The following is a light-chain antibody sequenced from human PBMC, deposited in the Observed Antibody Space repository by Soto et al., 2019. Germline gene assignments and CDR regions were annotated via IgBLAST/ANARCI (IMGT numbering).Light chain of an antibody. CDR3: QQYDTSPFT. Sequence: EIVLTQSPGTLSLSPGERATLSCRASQSVYSNYLAWYQQKPGQTPMLLIYGASSRATGIRDMFSGSGSGTEFTLTISRLETEDFAVYYCQQYDTSPFTFGPGTKVDVK. V-gene: IGKV3-20*01. J-gene: IGKJ3*01. CDR1: QSVYSNY. CDR2: GAS.